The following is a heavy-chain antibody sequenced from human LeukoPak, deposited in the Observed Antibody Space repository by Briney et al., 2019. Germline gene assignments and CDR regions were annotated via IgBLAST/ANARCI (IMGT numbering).Heavy chain of an antibody. CDR1: GFTFSSYA. D-gene: IGHD2-2*01. CDR3: AKGSLADIVVVPAAYNWFDP. V-gene: IGHV3-30-3*01. Sequence: GGSLRLSCAASGFTFSSYAMHWVRQAPGKGLEWVAVISYDGSNKYYADSVKGRFTISRDNAKNSLYLQMNSLRAEDTALYYCAKGSLADIVVVPAAYNWFDPWGQGTLVTVSS. J-gene: IGHJ5*02. CDR2: ISYDGSNK.